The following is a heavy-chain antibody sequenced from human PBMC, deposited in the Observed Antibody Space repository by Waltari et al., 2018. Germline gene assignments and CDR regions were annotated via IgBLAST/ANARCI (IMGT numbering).Heavy chain of an antibody. Sequence: QVQLVQSGAEVKKPGASVKVSCKASGYTFTSYDINWVRQVTGQGLEWMGWMNPNSGNTGYAQKFQGRVTITRNTSISTAYMELSSLRSEDTAVYYCARGQHLPAPYYYDSSGYYSYWGQGTLVTVSS. CDR2: MNPNSGNT. CDR1: GYTFTSYD. CDR3: ARGQHLPAPYYYDSSGYYSY. D-gene: IGHD3-22*01. J-gene: IGHJ4*02. V-gene: IGHV1-8*03.